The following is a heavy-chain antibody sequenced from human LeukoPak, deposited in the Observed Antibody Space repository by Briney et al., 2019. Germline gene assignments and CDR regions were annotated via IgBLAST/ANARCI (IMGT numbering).Heavy chain of an antibody. J-gene: IGHJ4*02. CDR2: IRHDGSNK. CDR1: GFTFSSYG. Sequence: PGGSLRLSCAASGFTFSSYGMHWVRQAPGKGLEWVAFIRHDGSNKYYADSVKGRFTISRDNSKNTLYLQMNSLRAEDTAVYYCAKDRSIAAAGTIDYWGQGTLVTVSS. CDR3: AKDRSIAAAGTIDY. V-gene: IGHV3-30*02. D-gene: IGHD6-13*01.